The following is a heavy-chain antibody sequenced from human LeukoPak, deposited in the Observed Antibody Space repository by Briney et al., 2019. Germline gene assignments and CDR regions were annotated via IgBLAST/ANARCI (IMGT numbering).Heavy chain of an antibody. J-gene: IGHJ4*02. D-gene: IGHD6-13*01. V-gene: IGHV3-23*01. CDR2: ISGSGGST. CDR3: AKSMGPSIAAAGTWTDY. CDR1: GFTFSTYR. Sequence: PGGSLRLSCAASGFTFSTYRMHWVRQAPGKGREGVSDISGSGGSTYYADSVKGRFTISRDNSKNTLYLQTNSLRAEDTAVYYCAKSMGPSIAAAGTWTDYWGQGTLVTVSS.